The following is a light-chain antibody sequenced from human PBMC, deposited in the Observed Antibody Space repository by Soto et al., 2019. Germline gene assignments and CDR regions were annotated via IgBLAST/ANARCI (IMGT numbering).Light chain of an antibody. CDR3: SSYTITNTLLVI. Sequence: QSALTQPASVSGSPGQSITISCTGTSSDVGGENYVSWYQHHPGKAPKLIIYNVSNRPSWISHRFSASKSGNTASLTISGLQAEDEADYFCSSYTITNTLLVIFGGGTQVTVL. CDR1: SSDVGGENY. V-gene: IGLV2-14*03. J-gene: IGLJ2*01. CDR2: NVS.